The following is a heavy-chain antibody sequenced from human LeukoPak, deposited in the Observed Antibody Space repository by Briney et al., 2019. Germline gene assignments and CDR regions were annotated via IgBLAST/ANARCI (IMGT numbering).Heavy chain of an antibody. D-gene: IGHD2-15*01. CDR3: ARDSTYCSGGSCDGAFDI. V-gene: IGHV3-21*04. CDR2: ISSSSSYI. CDR1: GFTFSSYS. Sequence: GGSLRLSCAASGFTFSSYSMNWVRQAPGKGLEWVSSISSSSSYIYYADSVKGRFTISRDNAKNSLYLQMNSLRAEDTALYYCARDSTYCSGGSCDGAFDIWGQGTMVTVSS. J-gene: IGHJ3*02.